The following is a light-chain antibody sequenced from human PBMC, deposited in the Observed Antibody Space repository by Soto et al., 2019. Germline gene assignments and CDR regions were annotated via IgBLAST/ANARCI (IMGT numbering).Light chain of an antibody. Sequence: EIVMTQSPATLSVSPGERATLSCRASQSVSTYLAWYQQKPGQAPRLLIYGASTRATGIPARISGSGSGTEFTLTISSLQSEDFAVYYCQKYNIWPLTFGGGTKVEIK. CDR1: QSVSTY. J-gene: IGKJ4*01. CDR3: QKYNIWPLT. V-gene: IGKV3-15*01. CDR2: GAS.